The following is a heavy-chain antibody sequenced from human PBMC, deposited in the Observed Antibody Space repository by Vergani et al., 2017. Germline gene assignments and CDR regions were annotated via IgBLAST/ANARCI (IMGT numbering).Heavy chain of an antibody. D-gene: IGHD6-19*01. CDR2: IIPVFGTV. CDR1: GGTRSSDA. V-gene: IGHV1-69*13. Sequence: QVHLVQSGAEVKPPGSSVKVSCKASGGTRSSDAFTWVRQAPGHGLEWMGRIIPVFGTVEYAQRFQGRVVITADDATNTAYMELSGLRSEDTAIYYCASPLRFGSGPPRFFGLDVWGQGTAVTVSS. J-gene: IGHJ6*02. CDR3: ASPLRFGSGPPRFFGLDV.